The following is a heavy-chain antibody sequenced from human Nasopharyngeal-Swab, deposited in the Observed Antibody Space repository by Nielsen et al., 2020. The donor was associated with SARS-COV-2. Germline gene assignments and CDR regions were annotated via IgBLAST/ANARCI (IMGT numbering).Heavy chain of an antibody. J-gene: IGHJ6*02. V-gene: IGHV3-11*05. CDR2: ISSSSSYT. CDR3: ARGRAMIVVVDPYGMDV. Sequence: WIRQPPGKGLEWVSYISSSSSYTNYADSVKGRFTISRDNAKNSLYLQMNSLGAEDTAVYYCARGRAMIVVVDPYGMDVWGQGTTVTVSS. D-gene: IGHD3-22*01.